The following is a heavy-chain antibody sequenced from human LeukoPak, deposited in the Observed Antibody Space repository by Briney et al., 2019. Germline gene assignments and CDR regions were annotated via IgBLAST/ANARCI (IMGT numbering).Heavy chain of an antibody. V-gene: IGHV4-30-4*01. CDR3: ARAGNQLPYFPYFDY. CDR1: GGSISSGDYY. D-gene: IGHD2-2*02. CDR2: IYYSGST. J-gene: IGHJ4*02. Sequence: SETLSLTCTVSGGSISSGDYYWSWIRQPPGKGLEWIGYIYYSGSTYYNPSLKSRVTISVDTSKNQFSLKLSSVTAADTAVYYCARAGNQLPYFPYFDYWGQGTLVTVSS.